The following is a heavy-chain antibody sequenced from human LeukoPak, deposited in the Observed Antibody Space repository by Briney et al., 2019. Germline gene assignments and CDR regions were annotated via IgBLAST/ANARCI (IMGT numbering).Heavy chain of an antibody. Sequence: PSETLSLTCAVYGGSFSGYYWSWIRQPPGKGLEWIGEINHSGSTNYNPSLKSRVTISVDTSKNQFSLKLSSVTAADTAVYYCARVDSYYYMDVWGKGTTVIVSS. V-gene: IGHV4-34*01. CDR2: INHSGST. D-gene: IGHD3-22*01. CDR3: ARVDSYYYMDV. J-gene: IGHJ6*03. CDR1: GGSFSGYY.